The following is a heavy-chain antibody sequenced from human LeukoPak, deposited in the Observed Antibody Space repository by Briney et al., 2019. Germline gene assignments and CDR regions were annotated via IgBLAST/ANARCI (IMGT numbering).Heavy chain of an antibody. CDR3: AREAPAGTYYDYVWGSYRSGGLDY. J-gene: IGHJ4*02. V-gene: IGHV4-4*02. CDR2: ISHSGST. D-gene: IGHD3-16*02. Sequence: SETLSLTCAVSGGSISSSNWWSWVRQPPGKGLEWIGEISHSGSTNYNPSLKSRVTISVDKSKNQFSLKLSSVTAADTAVYYCAREAPAGTYYDYVWGSYRSGGLDYWGQGTLVTVSS. CDR1: GGSISSSNW.